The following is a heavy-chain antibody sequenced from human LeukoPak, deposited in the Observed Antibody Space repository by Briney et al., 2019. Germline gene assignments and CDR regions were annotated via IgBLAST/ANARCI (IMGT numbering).Heavy chain of an antibody. CDR1: GFTFSNAW. Sequence: GGSLRLSCGASGFTFSNAWMSWVRQAPGKGLEWVGRIKSKTDGGTTDYAAPVKGRFTISRDDSKNTLYLQMNSLKTEDTAVYYCTTLYGSGSYSEADYWGQGTLVTVSS. CDR2: IKSKTDGGTT. D-gene: IGHD3-10*01. V-gene: IGHV3-15*01. J-gene: IGHJ4*02. CDR3: TTLYGSGSYSEADY.